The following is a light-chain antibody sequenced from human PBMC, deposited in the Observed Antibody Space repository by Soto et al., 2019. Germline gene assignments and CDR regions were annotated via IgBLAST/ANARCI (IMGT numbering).Light chain of an antibody. Sequence: QSALTQPASVSGSPGQSTTISCTGTSSDVGGYNYVSWYQQHPGKAPKLMIYEVSNRPSGLSNRFSGSKSGNTASLTISGLQAEDEADYYCSSYTSSSTLEVFGGGTKLTVL. CDR3: SSYTSSSTLEV. J-gene: IGLJ3*02. CDR1: SSDVGGYNY. V-gene: IGLV2-14*01. CDR2: EVS.